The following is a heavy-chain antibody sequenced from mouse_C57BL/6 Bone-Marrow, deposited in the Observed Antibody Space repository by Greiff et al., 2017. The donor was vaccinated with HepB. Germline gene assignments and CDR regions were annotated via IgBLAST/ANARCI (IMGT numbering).Heavy chain of an antibody. CDR1: GFTFSDFY. CDR2: SRKKANDYTT. J-gene: IGHJ1*03. V-gene: IGHV7-1*01. CDR3: ARDASNWYFDV. D-gene: IGHD1-1*01. Sequence: EVKLVESGGGLVQSGRSLRLSCATSGFTFSDFYMEWVRQAPGKGLEWIAASRKKANDYTTEYSASVKVRFIVSRAAAKSILYLQMNALRAEATDIYYCARDASNWYFDVGGTGTTVPVTS.